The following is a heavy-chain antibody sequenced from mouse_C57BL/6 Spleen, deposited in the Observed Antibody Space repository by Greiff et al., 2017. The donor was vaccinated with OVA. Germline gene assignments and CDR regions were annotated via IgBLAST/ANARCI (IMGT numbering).Heavy chain of an antibody. Sequence: QVTLKESGPGILQSSQTLSLTCSFSGFSLSTSGMGVSWIRQPSGKGLEWLAHIYWDDDKRYNPSLKSRLTISKDTSRNQVFLKITSVDTADTATYYCARSRWLLHAMDYWGQGTSVTVSS. CDR3: ARSRWLLHAMDY. D-gene: IGHD2-3*01. J-gene: IGHJ4*01. CDR2: IYWDDDK. CDR1: GFSLSTSGMG. V-gene: IGHV8-12*01.